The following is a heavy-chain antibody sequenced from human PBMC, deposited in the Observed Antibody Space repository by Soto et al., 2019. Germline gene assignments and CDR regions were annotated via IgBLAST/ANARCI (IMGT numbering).Heavy chain of an antibody. V-gene: IGHV3-74*01. D-gene: IGHD3-16*02. CDR2: INSDGSST. Sequence: EVQLVESGGGLVQPGGSLRLSCAASGFTFSSYWMHWVRQAPGKGLVWVSRINSDGSSTSYAYSVKGRFTISRDNAKNAMYLHMNGLRAEATSVSYCARYGWMIRFGGVIAPAIVPCDFGGQGTMVIVA. CDR3: ARYGWMIRFGGVIAPAIVPCDF. J-gene: IGHJ3*01. CDR1: GFTFSSYW.